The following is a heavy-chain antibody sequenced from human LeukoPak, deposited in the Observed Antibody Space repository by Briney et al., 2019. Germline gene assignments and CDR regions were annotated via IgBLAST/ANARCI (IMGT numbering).Heavy chain of an antibody. CDR2: ISGSGGST. V-gene: IGHV3-23*01. CDR1: GFTFSTYA. Sequence: PGGSLRLSCAASGFTFSTYAMSWVRQAPGKGLEWVSGISGSGGSTDYADSVKGRFAISRDNSKNTLYLQMNSLRAEDTAIYPCAESRSYDNSGSYFDYWGQGTLVTVSS. J-gene: IGHJ4*02. CDR3: AESRSYDNSGSYFDY. D-gene: IGHD3-22*01.